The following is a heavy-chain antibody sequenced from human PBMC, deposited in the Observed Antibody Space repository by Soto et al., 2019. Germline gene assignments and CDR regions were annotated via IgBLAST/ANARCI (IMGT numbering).Heavy chain of an antibody. J-gene: IGHJ3*02. Sequence: GGSLKIFYKGFWYSVTALWIGWGRPMAGESLEWMGIIYPADSGTRYSPYFEGQVTISADTSINTAYLQWSSLKASDTAMYYCARHILTGYYTTPNAFDIWGQGTMVTV. CDR3: ARHILTGYYTTPNAFDI. CDR2: IYPADSGT. D-gene: IGHD3-9*01. CDR1: WYSVTALW. V-gene: IGHV5-51*01.